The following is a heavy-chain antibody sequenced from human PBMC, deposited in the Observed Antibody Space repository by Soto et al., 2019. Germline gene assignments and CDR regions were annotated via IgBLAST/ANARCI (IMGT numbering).Heavy chain of an antibody. CDR3: AREGFYYGMDV. V-gene: IGHV4-59*01. Sequence: QVQLQESGPGLVKPSETLSLTCTVSGGSISSYYWSWIRQPPGKGLEWIGYMYYSGSTNYNPSLKSRVPISEDTSKSQFSLKLRSVTAADTAVYYCAREGFYYGMDVWGQGTTVTVSS. CDR2: MYYSGST. J-gene: IGHJ6*02. CDR1: GGSISSYY.